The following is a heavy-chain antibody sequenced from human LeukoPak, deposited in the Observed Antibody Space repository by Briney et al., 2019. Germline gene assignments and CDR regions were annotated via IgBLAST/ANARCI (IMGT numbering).Heavy chain of an antibody. CDR2: IKQDGSDK. CDR1: GFTFSTYR. V-gene: IGHV3-7*01. D-gene: IGHD3-10*01. CDR3: ARVLPIASRDY. J-gene: IGHJ4*02. Sequence: GGSLRLSCAASGFTFSTYRMSWVRQAPGKGLEWVANIKQDGSDKFYVDSVKGRFTISRDNAKNSMYLQMNSLRAEDTAVYYCARVLPIASRDYWGQGTLVTVSS.